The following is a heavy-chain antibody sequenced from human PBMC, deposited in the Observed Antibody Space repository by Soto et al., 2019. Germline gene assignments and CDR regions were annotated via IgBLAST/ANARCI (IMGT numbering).Heavy chain of an antibody. V-gene: IGHV3-30*02. J-gene: IGHJ4*02. Sequence: GGSLRLSCAASGFTFSSYGMHWVRQAPGKGLEWVAFIWYDGSNKYYADSVKGRFTISRDNSKNTLYLQMNSLRAEDTAVYYCAKDLRSSSIHYVYFDYWGQGTLVTVSS. CDR2: IWYDGSNK. D-gene: IGHD6-6*01. CDR1: GFTFSSYG. CDR3: AKDLRSSSIHYVYFDY.